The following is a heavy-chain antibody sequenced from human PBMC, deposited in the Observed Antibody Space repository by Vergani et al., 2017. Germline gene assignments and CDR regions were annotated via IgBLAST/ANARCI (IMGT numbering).Heavy chain of an antibody. CDR3: ARDWWELLDYFYYMDV. Sequence: VQFVESGGGLVQPGGSLRLSCPASGFPFTNYWIQWVRPAPGKGLLWVSRIKSDGESTSYAESVKGRFTISRDNAKNTLYQQMDRQRAEDTAVYYCARDWWELLDYFYYMDVWGRGTTVTVSS. CDR1: GFPFTNYW. J-gene: IGHJ6*03. CDR2: IKSDGEST. D-gene: IGHD1-26*01. V-gene: IGHV3-74*01.